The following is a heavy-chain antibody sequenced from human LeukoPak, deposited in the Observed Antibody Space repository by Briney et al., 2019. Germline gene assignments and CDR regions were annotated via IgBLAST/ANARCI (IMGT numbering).Heavy chain of an antibody. CDR1: GGSISSYY. CDR2: IYYSGST. CDR3: ARDVVVVAATPSGHYYYMDV. V-gene: IGHV4-59*01. J-gene: IGHJ6*03. D-gene: IGHD2-15*01. Sequence: PSETLSLTCTVSGGSISSYYWSWIQQPPGKGLEWIGYIYYSGSTNYNPSLKSRVTISVDTSKNQFSLKLSSVTAADTAVYYCARDVVVVAATPSGHYYYMDVWGKGTMVTVSS.